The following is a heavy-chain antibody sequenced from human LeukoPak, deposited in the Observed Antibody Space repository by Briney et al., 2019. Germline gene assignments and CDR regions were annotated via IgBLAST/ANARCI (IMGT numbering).Heavy chain of an antibody. J-gene: IGHJ3*02. CDR3: ARPSGSYGGAFDI. D-gene: IGHD1-26*01. CDR2: INPSGGSP. V-gene: IGHV1-46*01. Sequence: ASVKVSCKASGDTFTNYYMHWVRQAPGQGLEWMGIINPSGGSPSYAQKFQGRVTMTRDTSTSTIYMKLSSLRSDDTAVYYCARPSGSYGGAFDIWGQGTMVSVSS. CDR1: GDTFTNYY.